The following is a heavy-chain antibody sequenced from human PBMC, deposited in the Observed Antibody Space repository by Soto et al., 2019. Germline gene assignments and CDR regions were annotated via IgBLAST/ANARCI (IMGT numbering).Heavy chain of an antibody. J-gene: IGHJ6*04. D-gene: IGHD6-13*01. CDR2: IYWTDDK. Sequence: QITLKESGPTLVKPPQTLTLTCTFSGFSLSTSGVGVGWIRQPPGKALEWLALIYWTDDKRYSPSLTSRLTITNNTSKHQVVLTMTNMYPVDTATYYCAHSVGSSSWYMNGMDAWGNGPTVTVAS. V-gene: IGHV2-5*01. CDR3: AHSVGSSSWYMNGMDA. CDR1: GFSLSTSGVG.